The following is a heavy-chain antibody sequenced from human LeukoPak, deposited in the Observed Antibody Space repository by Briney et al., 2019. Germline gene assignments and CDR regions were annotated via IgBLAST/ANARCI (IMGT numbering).Heavy chain of an antibody. J-gene: IGHJ6*02. Sequence: SETLSLTCTVSGGSISSGDYYWSWIRQPPGKGLEWIGYIYYSGSTYYNPSLKSRVTISVDTSKNQFSLKLSSVTAADTAVYYCAREGIRVNYYYYGMDVWGQGTTVTVSS. CDR1: GGSISSGDYY. V-gene: IGHV4-30-4*01. CDR3: AREGIRVNYYYYGMDV. CDR2: IYYSGST. D-gene: IGHD2/OR15-2a*01.